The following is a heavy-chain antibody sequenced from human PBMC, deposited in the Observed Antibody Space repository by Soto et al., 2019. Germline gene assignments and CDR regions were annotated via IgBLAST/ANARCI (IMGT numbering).Heavy chain of an antibody. Sequence: SETLCLTCTLYGGYISSYYWSWIRQPPGKGLEWIGYIYYSGSTNYNPSLKSRATISPDTSKNQFSLKLSSVTAADTAVYYCARQGPASILNTWFDPWGQGTMVTVSS. V-gene: IGHV4-59*01. CDR3: ARQGPASILNTWFDP. J-gene: IGHJ5*02. CDR1: GGYISSYY. CDR2: IYYSGST. D-gene: IGHD2-2*01.